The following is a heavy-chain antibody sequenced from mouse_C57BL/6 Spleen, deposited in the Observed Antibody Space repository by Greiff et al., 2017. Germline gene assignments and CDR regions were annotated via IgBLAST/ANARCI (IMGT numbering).Heavy chain of an antibody. Sequence: EVKLVESGGGLVQPGGSLKLSCAASGFTFSDYYMYWVRQTPEKRLEWVAYIRNGGGSTYYPDTVKGRFTISRDNAKNTLYLQMSRLKSEDTAMYYCARHYYGSSYVGEYFDVWGTGTTVTVSS. CDR1: GFTFSDYY. V-gene: IGHV5-12*01. D-gene: IGHD1-1*01. CDR3: ARHYYGSSYVGEYFDV. J-gene: IGHJ1*03. CDR2: IRNGGGST.